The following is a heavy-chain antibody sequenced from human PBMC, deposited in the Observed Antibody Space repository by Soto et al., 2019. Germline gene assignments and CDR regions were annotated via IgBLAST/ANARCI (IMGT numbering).Heavy chain of an antibody. CDR1: GFTFSSYA. V-gene: IGHV3-23*01. Sequence: EVQLLESGGGLVQPGGSLRLSCAASGFTFSSYAMSWVRQAPGRGLEWVSAISGSGVSTYYADSVKGRFTISRDNSKNTLHLQMNSLRDEDTAVYYCATGRDGDTFYFDYWGQGTLVTVSS. CDR2: ISGSGVST. D-gene: IGHD4-17*01. J-gene: IGHJ4*02. CDR3: ATGRDGDTFYFDY.